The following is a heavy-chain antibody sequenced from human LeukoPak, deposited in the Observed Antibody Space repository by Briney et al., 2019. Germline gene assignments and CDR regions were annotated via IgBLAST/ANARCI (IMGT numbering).Heavy chain of an antibody. CDR3: ATAGTTDYFDY. CDR1: GFTFSSYW. Sequence: PGGSLRLSCAASGFTFSSYWMHWVRQAPGKGLVWVSRINSDGSSTSYADSVKGRFTISRDNAKNKLYLQMNSLRAEDTAVYYCATAGTTDYFDYWGQGTLVTVSS. J-gene: IGHJ4*02. V-gene: IGHV3-74*01. D-gene: IGHD1-1*01. CDR2: INSDGSST.